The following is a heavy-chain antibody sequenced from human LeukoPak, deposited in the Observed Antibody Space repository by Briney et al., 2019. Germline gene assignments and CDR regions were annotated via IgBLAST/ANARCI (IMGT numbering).Heavy chain of an antibody. CDR3: AKLAYSSGWGAFDL. CDR2: ISASGGST. D-gene: IGHD6-19*01. Sequence: GGSLRLSCAASGFTFSDAWMTWVRQAPGKGLEWVSDISASGGSTHYADSVKGRFTISRDNSKNTLYLQMNSLRVEDTAVYCCAKLAYSSGWGAFDLWGQGTMVTVSS. CDR1: GFTFSDAW. V-gene: IGHV3-23*01. J-gene: IGHJ3*01.